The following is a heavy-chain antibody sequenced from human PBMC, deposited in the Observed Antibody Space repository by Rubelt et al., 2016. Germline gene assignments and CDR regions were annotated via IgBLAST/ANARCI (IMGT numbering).Heavy chain of an antibody. Sequence: RLSCAASGFTFSSYWMSWARQAPGKGLEWLANIKQDGSEKYYVDSVKGRFTISRDNAKNSLYLQMNSLRAEDTAMYYCARSLRDNGGVFDYWGQGTLVTVSS. D-gene: IGHD4-23*01. J-gene: IGHJ4*02. CDR2: IKQDGSEK. CDR1: GFTFSSYW. CDR3: ARSLRDNGGVFDY. V-gene: IGHV3-7*01.